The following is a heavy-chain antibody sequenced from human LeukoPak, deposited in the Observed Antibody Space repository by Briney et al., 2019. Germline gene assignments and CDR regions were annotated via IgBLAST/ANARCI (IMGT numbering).Heavy chain of an antibody. V-gene: IGHV3-23*01. Sequence: GGSLRLSCAASGFTFSSYAMSWVRQAPGKGLEWASAISGSGGSTYYADSVKGRFTIFRDNSKNTLYLQMNSLRAEDTAVYYCAKDLDGGYSYVGDFDIWGQGTMVTVSS. J-gene: IGHJ3*02. CDR2: ISGSGGST. CDR3: AKDLDGGYSYVGDFDI. CDR1: GFTFSSYA. D-gene: IGHD5-18*01.